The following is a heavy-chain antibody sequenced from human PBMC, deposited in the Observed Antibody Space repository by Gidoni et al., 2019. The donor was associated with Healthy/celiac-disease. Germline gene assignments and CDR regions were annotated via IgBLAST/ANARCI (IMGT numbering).Heavy chain of an antibody. CDR3: AKDSRLPTIFGPYYFDY. CDR2: ISGSGGST. J-gene: IGHJ4*02. D-gene: IGHD3-3*01. V-gene: IGHV3-23*01. Sequence: EVQLLESGGGLVQPGGSLRLSCAASGFTFSSYAMSWVRQAPGKGLEWVSAISGSGGSTYYADSVKGRFTISRDNSKNTLYLQMNSLRAEDTAVYYCAKDSRLPTIFGPYYFDYWGQGTLVTVSS. CDR1: GFTFSSYA.